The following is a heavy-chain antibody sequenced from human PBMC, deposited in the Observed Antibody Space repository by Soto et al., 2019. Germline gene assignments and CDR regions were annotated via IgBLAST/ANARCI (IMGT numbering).Heavy chain of an antibody. CDR3: AKDSPGYCGGDCYLASDY. Sequence: EVQLLESGGGLVQPGGSLRLSCAASGFTFSSYAMSWVRQAPGKGLEWVSAISGSGGSTYYADSVKGRFTISRDNSKNTLYLQMSSLRAEDTAVYYCAKDSPGYCGGDCYLASDYWGQGTLVTVAS. V-gene: IGHV3-23*01. CDR1: GFTFSSYA. J-gene: IGHJ4*02. CDR2: ISGSGGST. D-gene: IGHD2-21*02.